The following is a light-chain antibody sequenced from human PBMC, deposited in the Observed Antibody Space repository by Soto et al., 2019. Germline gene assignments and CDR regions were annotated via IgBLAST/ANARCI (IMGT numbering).Light chain of an antibody. CDR1: QTISSW. CDR3: QEYGTSRT. V-gene: IGKV1-5*03. CDR2: KAS. Sequence: DTQMTQSPSTLSGSVGDRVTITCRASQTISSWLAWYQQKPGKAPKLLIYKASTLKSGVPSRFSGSGSGTEFTLTISRLEPEDFAVYYCQEYGTSRTFGQGTKVDIK. J-gene: IGKJ1*01.